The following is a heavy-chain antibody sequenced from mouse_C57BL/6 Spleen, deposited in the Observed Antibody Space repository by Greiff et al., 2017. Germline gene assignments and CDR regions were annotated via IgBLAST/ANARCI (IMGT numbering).Heavy chain of an antibody. CDR3: ARGDLYFDY. J-gene: IGHJ2*01. CDR1: GYTFTSYG. V-gene: IGHV1-81*01. CDR2: IYPRSGNT. Sequence: QVQLQQSGAELARPGASVKLSCKASGYTFTSYGISWVKQRPGQGLEWIGEIYPRSGNTYYNEKFKGKATLTADKSSSTAYMELRSLTSEDSAVYFCARGDLYFDYWGQGTTLTVSS.